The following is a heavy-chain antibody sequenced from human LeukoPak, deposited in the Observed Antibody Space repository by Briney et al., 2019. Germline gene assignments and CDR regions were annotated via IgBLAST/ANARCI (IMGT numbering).Heavy chain of an antibody. CDR2: ISGSGGST. CDR3: AKGPHYSSSWYYFDY. V-gene: IGHV3-23*01. Sequence: GGSLRLSCAASGFTFSSYAMSWVRQAPGKGLEWVSAISGSGGSTYYADSVKGRFTISRDNSKNTLYLQMNSLRAEDTAVYYCAKGPHYSSSWYYFDYWDQGTLVTVSS. CDR1: GFTFSSYA. D-gene: IGHD6-13*01. J-gene: IGHJ4*02.